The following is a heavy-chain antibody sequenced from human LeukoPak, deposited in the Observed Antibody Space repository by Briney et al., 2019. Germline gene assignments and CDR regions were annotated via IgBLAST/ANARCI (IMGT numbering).Heavy chain of an antibody. D-gene: IGHD2-21*02. CDR1: GFSVNTNY. Sequence: GGSLRLSCAASGFSVNTNYMTWVRQAPGKGLEWVSYISSSSSTIYYADSVKGRFAISRDNAKNSLYLQMNSLRAEDTAVYYCAREGYCGGDCYSPYFDYWGQGTLVTVSS. V-gene: IGHV3-48*04. J-gene: IGHJ4*02. CDR3: AREGYCGGDCYSPYFDY. CDR2: ISSSSSTI.